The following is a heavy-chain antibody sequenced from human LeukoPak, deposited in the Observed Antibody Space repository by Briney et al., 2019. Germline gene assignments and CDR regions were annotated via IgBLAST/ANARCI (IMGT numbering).Heavy chain of an antibody. CDR2: IIPIFGTA. Sequence: ASVKVSCKASGGTXSSYAISWVRQAPGQGLEWMGGIIPIFGTANYAQKFQGRVTITADESTSTAYMELSSLRSEDTAVYYCAGSTTVTTFWFDPWGQGTLVTVSS. CDR3: AGSTTVTTFWFDP. CDR1: GGTXSSYA. V-gene: IGHV1-69*13. D-gene: IGHD4-17*01. J-gene: IGHJ5*02.